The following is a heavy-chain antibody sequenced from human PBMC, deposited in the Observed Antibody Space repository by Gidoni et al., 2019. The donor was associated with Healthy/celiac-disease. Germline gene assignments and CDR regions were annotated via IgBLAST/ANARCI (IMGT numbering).Heavy chain of an antibody. CDR3: ATLSRRGAFDI. D-gene: IGHD6-13*01. Sequence: QVQLQESGPGLVKPSQTLSLTCTVSGGSISSGSYYWSWIRQPAGKGLEWIGRIYTSGSTNYNPSLKSRVTIPVDTSKNQFSLKLSSVTAADTAVYYCATLSRRGAFDIWGQGTMVTVSS. J-gene: IGHJ3*02. CDR1: GGSISSGSYY. CDR2: IYTSGST. V-gene: IGHV4-61*02.